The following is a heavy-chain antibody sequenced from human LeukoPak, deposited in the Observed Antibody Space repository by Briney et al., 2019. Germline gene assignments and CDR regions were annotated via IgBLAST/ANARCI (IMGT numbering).Heavy chain of an antibody. D-gene: IGHD3-9*01. CDR1: GYSFTSYW. Sequence: GESLKISCKGSGYSFTSYWIGWVRQMPGKGLEWMGIIYPGDSDTRYSPSFQGQVTISADKSISTAYLQWSSLKASDTAMYYCARPDPGPGYYDILTGYGSGSGDIWGQGTMVTVSS. CDR3: ARPDPGPGYYDILTGYGSGSGDI. V-gene: IGHV5-51*01. CDR2: IYPGDSDT. J-gene: IGHJ3*02.